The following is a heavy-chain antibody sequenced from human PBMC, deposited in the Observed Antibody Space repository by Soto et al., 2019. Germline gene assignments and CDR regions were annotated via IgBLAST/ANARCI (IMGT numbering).Heavy chain of an antibody. CDR2: ISVDNGNT. CDR1: GYSFSDYG. Sequence: ASVKVSCKASGYSFSDYGINWVRQAPEQGLEWMGWISVDNGNTNYAKRLQGRINLTIDTSTTTGYMELRSLRSDDTAVYYGARGQIQSDFDYWGQGTLVTVSS. J-gene: IGHJ4*02. CDR3: ARGQIQSDFDY. V-gene: IGHV1-18*04. D-gene: IGHD3-3*01.